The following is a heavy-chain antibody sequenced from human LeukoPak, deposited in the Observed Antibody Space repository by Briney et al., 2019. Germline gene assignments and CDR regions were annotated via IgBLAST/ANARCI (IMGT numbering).Heavy chain of an antibody. D-gene: IGHD2-15*01. Sequence: SETLSLTCTVSGGSISSGGYYWSWIRQHPGKGLEWIGCIYYSGSTYYNPSLKSRVTISVDTSKNQFSLKLSSVTAADTAVYYCARARMTTARGYCSGGSCHIWFDPWGQGTLVTVSS. J-gene: IGHJ5*02. CDR2: IYYSGST. V-gene: IGHV4-31*03. CDR1: GGSISSGGYY. CDR3: ARARMTTARGYCSGGSCHIWFDP.